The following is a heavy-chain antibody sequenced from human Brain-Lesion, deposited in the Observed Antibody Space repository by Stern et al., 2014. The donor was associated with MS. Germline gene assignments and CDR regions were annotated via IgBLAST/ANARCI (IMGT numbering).Heavy chain of an antibody. V-gene: IGHV1-2*02. CDR2: INPNTGGT. J-gene: IGHJ6*02. Sequence: VQLVESGAEVKKPGASVKVSCKTSGYIFTGYYIHWVRQAPGQGLEWMAWINPNTGGTKYAQKFQGSVTMSRDTSISTAYVELSSLTYDDTAVYYCARDQRGITIFGVVTDYYYLGMDVWGQGTTVTVSS. CDR3: ARDQRGITIFGVVTDYYYLGMDV. D-gene: IGHD3-3*01. CDR1: GYIFTGYY.